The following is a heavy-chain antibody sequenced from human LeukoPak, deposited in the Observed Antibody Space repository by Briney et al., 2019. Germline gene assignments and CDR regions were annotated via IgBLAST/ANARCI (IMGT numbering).Heavy chain of an antibody. CDR3: ASCSGGSCYSVGDY. J-gene: IGHJ4*02. Sequence: GGSRRLSRAVSGFTFSSDSMNWVRQAQGQGLGWVSSISSSSSYIYYADSVKGRFTISRDNAKNSLYLQMNSLRAEDTAVYYCASCSGGSCYSVGDYWGQGTLVTVSS. D-gene: IGHD2-15*01. CDR2: ISSSSSYI. V-gene: IGHV3-21*01. CDR1: GFTFSSDS.